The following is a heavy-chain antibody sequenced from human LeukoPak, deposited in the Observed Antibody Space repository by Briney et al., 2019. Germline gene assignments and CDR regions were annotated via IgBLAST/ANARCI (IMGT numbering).Heavy chain of an antibody. CDR3: ATGGNSVWFDP. D-gene: IGHD4-23*01. Sequence: PSETLSLTCAVYGGPFSGYYWSWIRQPPGKGLEWIGEINHSGSTNYNPSLKSRVTISVDTSKNQFSLKLSSVTAADTAVYYCATGGNSVWFDPWGQGTLVTVSS. CDR2: INHSGST. V-gene: IGHV4-34*01. J-gene: IGHJ5*02. CDR1: GGPFSGYY.